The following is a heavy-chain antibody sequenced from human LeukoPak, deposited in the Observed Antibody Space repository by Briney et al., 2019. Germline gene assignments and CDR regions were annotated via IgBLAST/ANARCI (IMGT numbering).Heavy chain of an antibody. D-gene: IGHD3-22*01. CDR3: ARVRDYYYDTTTYYYFDY. J-gene: IGHJ4*02. Sequence: SVKVSCKASGGTFSSYAISWVRQAPGQGLEWMGGIIPIFGTANYAQKFQGRVTITTDESTSTAYMELRSLRSDDTAVFYCARVRDYYYDTTTYYYFDYWGQGTLVTVSS. V-gene: IGHV1-69*05. CDR2: IIPIFGTA. CDR1: GGTFSSYA.